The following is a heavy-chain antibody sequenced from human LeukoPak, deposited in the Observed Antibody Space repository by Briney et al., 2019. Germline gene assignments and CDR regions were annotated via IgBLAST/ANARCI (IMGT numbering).Heavy chain of an antibody. V-gene: IGHV4-4*07. J-gene: IGHJ4*02. CDR2: IYTSGST. CDR1: GGSISSYY. Sequence: PSETLSLTCTVSGGSISSYYWSWIRQPAGKGLEWIGRIYTSGSTNYNPSLKSRVTISVDTSKNQFSLKLSSVTAADTAVYYCARVGNDYGGNSGDAFDYWGQGTLVTVSS. D-gene: IGHD4-23*01. CDR3: ARVGNDYGGNSGDAFDY.